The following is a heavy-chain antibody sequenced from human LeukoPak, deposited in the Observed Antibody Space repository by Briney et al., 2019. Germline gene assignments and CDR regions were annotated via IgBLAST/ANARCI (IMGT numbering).Heavy chain of an antibody. J-gene: IGHJ4*02. CDR3: ARGSRTRYSSSWYYFDY. V-gene: IGHV1-69*04. Sequence: SVKVSCKASGGTFSSYAISWVRQAPGQGLEWMGRIIPILGIANYAQKFQGRVTITADKSTSTAYMELSSLRSEDTAVYYCARGSRTRYSSSWYYFDYWGQGTLVTVSS. CDR1: GGTFSSYA. D-gene: IGHD6-13*01. CDR2: IIPILGIA.